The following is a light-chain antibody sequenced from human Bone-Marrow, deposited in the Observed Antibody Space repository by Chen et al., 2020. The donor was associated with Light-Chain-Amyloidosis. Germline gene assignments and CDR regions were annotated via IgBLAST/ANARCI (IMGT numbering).Light chain of an antibody. V-gene: IGLV2-8*01. CDR2: EGT. CDR1: SGDLGGYDF. Sequence: QSALTQPPSASGSLGQSVTISCAGTSGDLGGYDFVSWYQQHPGKAPKLMIHEGTKRPSGVPSSCSGSKSGNTASLTVSGLQAEDEADYYCCSFAGNDDWVFGGGTKLTGL. J-gene: IGLJ3*02. CDR3: CSFAGNDDWV.